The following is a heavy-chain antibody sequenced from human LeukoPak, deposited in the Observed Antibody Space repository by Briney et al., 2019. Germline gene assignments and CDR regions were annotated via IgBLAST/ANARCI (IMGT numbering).Heavy chain of an antibody. Sequence: ASVKVSCKASGYTFTGYYMHWVRQAPGKGLEWTGGFDPEDGETIYAQKFQGRVTMTEDTSTDTAYMELSSLRSEDTAVYYCALYDSSGYYLNYFDYWGQGTLVTVSS. D-gene: IGHD3-22*01. CDR2: FDPEDGET. V-gene: IGHV1-24*01. J-gene: IGHJ4*02. CDR1: GYTFTGYY. CDR3: ALYDSSGYYLNYFDY.